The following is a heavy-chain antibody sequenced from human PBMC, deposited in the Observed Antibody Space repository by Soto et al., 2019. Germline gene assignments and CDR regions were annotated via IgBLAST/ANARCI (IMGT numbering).Heavy chain of an antibody. D-gene: IGHD5-18*01. CDR2: IYYSGST. J-gene: IGHJ4*02. CDR3: ARHSDTAMVTVHY. CDR1: GGSISSSSYY. Sequence: QLQLQESGPGLVKPSETLSLTCTVSGGSISSSSYYWGWIRQPPGKGLEWIGSIYYSGSTYYNPSLKSRVTISVDTSKNQSSLKLSSMTAADTAVYYCARHSDTAMVTVHYWGQGTLVTVSS. V-gene: IGHV4-39*01.